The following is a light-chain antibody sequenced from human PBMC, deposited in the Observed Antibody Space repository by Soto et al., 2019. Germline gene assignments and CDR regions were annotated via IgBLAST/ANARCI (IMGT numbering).Light chain of an antibody. CDR3: QQIYSPPRT. J-gene: IGKJ2*01. CDR2: AAS. Sequence: DIQMTQSPSSLSASIGDRVTITCRASQSVRTHLNWYHQKPGKAPELLIYAASSLQAGVPSRFSGSGSGTDFTLTISSLHPEDFGDYYCQQIYSPPRTFGQGTNLEIK. V-gene: IGKV1-39*01. CDR1: QSVRTH.